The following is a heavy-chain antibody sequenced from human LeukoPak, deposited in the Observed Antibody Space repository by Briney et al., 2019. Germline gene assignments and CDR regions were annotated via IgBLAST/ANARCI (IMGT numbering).Heavy chain of an antibody. D-gene: IGHD2-8*02. CDR2: MNPSTGNT. V-gene: IGHV1-8*01. CDR1: GYTFSSYD. J-gene: IGHJ4*02. CDR3: ARLSETPAFYPGGRYLYLAY. Sequence: GASVKASCKASGYTFSSYDINWVRQATGQGLERMGWMNPSTGNTGYAQKFQGRVTMTRDTSTSTAYMELSSLKSEDTAVYYCARLSETPAFYPGGRYLYLAYWGQGAQVTVSS.